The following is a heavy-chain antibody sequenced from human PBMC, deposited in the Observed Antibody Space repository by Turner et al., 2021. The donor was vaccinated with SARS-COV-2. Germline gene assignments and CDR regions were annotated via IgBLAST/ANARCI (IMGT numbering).Heavy chain of an antibody. CDR1: GFTFSSYA. J-gene: IGHJ5*01. Sequence: EVQLLESGGGLVQPGGSLRLSCAASGFTFSSYAMSWVRQAPGKGLEWVSAISGSCGSTYYADSVKGRFTISRDNSKNTLYLQMNSLRAEDTAVYYCAKDGYDGIYCSGGSCYSGWFDSWGQGTLVTVSS. V-gene: IGHV3-23*01. D-gene: IGHD2-15*01. CDR2: ISGSCGST. CDR3: AKDGYDGIYCSGGSCYSGWFDS.